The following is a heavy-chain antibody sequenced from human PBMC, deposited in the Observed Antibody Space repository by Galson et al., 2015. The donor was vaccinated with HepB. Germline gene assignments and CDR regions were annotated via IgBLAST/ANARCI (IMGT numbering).Heavy chain of an antibody. D-gene: IGHD3-22*01. CDR2: IWYDGSNK. CDR1: GFTFSSYG. Sequence: SLRLSCAASGFTFSSYGMHWVRQAPGKGLEWVAVIWYDGSNKYYADSVKGRFTISRDNSKNTLYLQMNSLRAEDTAVYYCARGGYDSSGYYVYWGQGTLVTVSS. CDR3: ARGGYDSSGYYVY. J-gene: IGHJ4*02. V-gene: IGHV3-33*08.